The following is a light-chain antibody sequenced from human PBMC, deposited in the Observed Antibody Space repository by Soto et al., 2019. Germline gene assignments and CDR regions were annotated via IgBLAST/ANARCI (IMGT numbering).Light chain of an antibody. CDR3: QQRSNSLP. V-gene: IGKV3-11*01. CDR1: QTVNNY. Sequence: ETVLTQSPATLSLSPGESATLSCRTSQTVNNYVAWYQQRHGQPPRLLIHDASKRATGVPARFSGSGSGTDFTLTISSLEPEDSAVYYCQQRSNSLPFGGGTKVEIK. J-gene: IGKJ4*01. CDR2: DAS.